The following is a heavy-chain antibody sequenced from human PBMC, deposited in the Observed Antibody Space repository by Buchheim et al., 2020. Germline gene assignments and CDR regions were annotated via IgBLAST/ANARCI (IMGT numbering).Heavy chain of an antibody. D-gene: IGHD3-3*01. V-gene: IGHV3-33*01. CDR2: IWYDGSNK. CDR1: GFSFSTYA. J-gene: IGHJ4*02. CDR3: ARDPRYYDFWSGYYKHTSFDY. Sequence: QVQLVESGGGVVQPGRSLRLSCAASGFSFSTYAMHWVRQAPGKGLEWVAVIWYDGSNKYYADSVEGRFTISRDNSKNKVFLQMNSLRAEDTAVYYCARDPRYYDFWSGYYKHTSFDYWGQGTL.